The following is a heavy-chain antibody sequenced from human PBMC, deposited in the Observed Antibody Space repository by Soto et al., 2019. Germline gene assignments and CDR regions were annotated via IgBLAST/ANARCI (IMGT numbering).Heavy chain of an antibody. CDR1: VFTFSSYA. V-gene: IGHV3-23*01. CDR3: AKEQSPLQTNWYFDL. J-gene: IGHJ2*01. Sequence: EVQLLESGGGLVQPGGSLRLSCAASVFTFSSYAMSWVRQAPGKGLEWVSAISGSGGSTYYADSVKGRFTISRDNSKNTLYLQMNSLRADDTAVYYCAKEQSPLQTNWYFDLWGRGTLVTVSS. CDR2: ISGSGGST. D-gene: IGHD4-4*01.